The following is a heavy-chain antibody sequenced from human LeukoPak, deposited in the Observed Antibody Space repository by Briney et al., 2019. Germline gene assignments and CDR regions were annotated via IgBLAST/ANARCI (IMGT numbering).Heavy chain of an antibody. V-gene: IGHV1-2*02. CDR2: IHPNSGGT. Sequence: ASVKVSCKASGYTFTGYYMHWVRQAPGQGLESMGWIHPNSGGTNYAQKFQGRVTMTRDTSISTAYRELSRLRSDDTAVYYCASAWADSSGHDYWGQGTLVTVSS. CDR1: GYTFTGYY. J-gene: IGHJ4*02. D-gene: IGHD3-22*01. CDR3: ASAWADSSGHDY.